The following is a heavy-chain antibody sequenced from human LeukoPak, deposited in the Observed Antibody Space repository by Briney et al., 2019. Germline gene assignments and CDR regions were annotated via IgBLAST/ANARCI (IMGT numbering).Heavy chain of an antibody. D-gene: IGHD4-17*01. CDR2: IYYSGNT. V-gene: IGHV4-59*01. Sequence: PSETLSLTCTVSGGSISSYYWSWIRQPPGKGLGWIGYIYYSGNTNYNPSLKSRVTISVDTSRNQFSLKLSSVTAADTAVYYCAGGDFDYVVPYWGQGTLVTVSS. CDR1: GGSISSYY. J-gene: IGHJ4*02. CDR3: AGGDFDYVVPY.